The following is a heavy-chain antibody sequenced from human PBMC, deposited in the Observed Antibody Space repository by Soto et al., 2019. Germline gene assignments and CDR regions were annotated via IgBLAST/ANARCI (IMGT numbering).Heavy chain of an antibody. V-gene: IGHV1-69*06. J-gene: IGHJ3*01. CDR1: GGTFNGYG. CDR3: ARGVSNSGAYYTGPSAYDL. Sequence: QVQLVQSGAVVKKPGSSVEVSCKASGGTFNGYGISWVRQAPGQGLEWMGGTVPVLDTSKYAPRFQGRVTITADKSTSPAYMELSSVRSEDTAIYFCARGVSNSGAYYTGPSAYDLWGQGTLVIVSS. CDR2: TVPVLDTS. D-gene: IGHD3-10*01.